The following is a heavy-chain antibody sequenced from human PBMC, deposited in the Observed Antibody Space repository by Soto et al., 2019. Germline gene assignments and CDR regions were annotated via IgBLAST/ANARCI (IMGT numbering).Heavy chain of an antibody. CDR1: GYDFSNYP. Sequence: QVQLVQSGAEVKKPGASVKVSCKASGYDFSNYPINWVRQAPGQRPEWVGWINVANGNTQYSRKVQDRVTITRDTSATTVYMLLSSLRSEDTAVYFCARRGLPSTIGGAGWAYLDHWGQGTLVTVSS. V-gene: IGHV1-3*01. D-gene: IGHD1-26*01. CDR2: INVANGNT. J-gene: IGHJ4*02. CDR3: ARRGLPSTIGGAGWAYLDH.